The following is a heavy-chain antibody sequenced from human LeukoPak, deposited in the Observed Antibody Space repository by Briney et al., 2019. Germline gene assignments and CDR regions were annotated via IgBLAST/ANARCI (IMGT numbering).Heavy chain of an antibody. D-gene: IGHD3-22*01. Sequence: PGGSLRLSCAASGFTFSSYEMNWVRQAPGKGLEWVSYISSSGSTIYYADSVKGRFTISRDNAKNSLYLQMNSLRAEDTAVYYCARESPQDYYDSSGYYPQFDYWGQGTLVTVSS. CDR3: ARESPQDYYDSSGYYPQFDY. CDR1: GFTFSSYE. J-gene: IGHJ4*02. V-gene: IGHV3-48*03. CDR2: ISSSGSTI.